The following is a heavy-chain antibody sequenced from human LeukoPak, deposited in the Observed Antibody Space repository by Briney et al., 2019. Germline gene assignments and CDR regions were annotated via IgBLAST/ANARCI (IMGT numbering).Heavy chain of an antibody. CDR3: AREVPAAILDY. CDR1: GYTFTSYD. CDR2: MNPNRGNT. J-gene: IGHJ4*02. V-gene: IGHV1-8*03. Sequence: GASVKVSCKASGYTFTSYDINWVRQATGQGLEWMGWMNPNRGNTGYAQKFQGRVTITRNTSISTAYMELSSLRSEDTAVYYCAREVPAAILDYWGQGTLVTVSS. D-gene: IGHD2-2*01.